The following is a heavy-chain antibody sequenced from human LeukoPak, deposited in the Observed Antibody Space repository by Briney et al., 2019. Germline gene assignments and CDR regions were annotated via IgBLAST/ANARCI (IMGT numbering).Heavy chain of an antibody. CDR1: GFPFSSYG. CDR3: AKDRYYDSSGYPSNYYYYYMDV. J-gene: IGHJ6*03. D-gene: IGHD3-22*01. CDR2: IRYDGSNK. Sequence: GSLRLSCAASGFPFSSYGMHWVRQAPGKGLEWVAFIRYDGSNKYYADSVKGRFTISRDNSKNTLYLQMNSLRAEDTAVYYCAKDRYYDSSGYPSNYYYYYMDVWGKGATVTVSS. V-gene: IGHV3-30*02.